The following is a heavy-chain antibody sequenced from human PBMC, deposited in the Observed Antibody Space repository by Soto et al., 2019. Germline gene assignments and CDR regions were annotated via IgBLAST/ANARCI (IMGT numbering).Heavy chain of an antibody. J-gene: IGHJ6*02. D-gene: IGHD3-3*01. CDR2: IYYSGST. CDR3: ARGSGPKYYYYGMDV. CDR1: GGSISSYY. V-gene: IGHV4-59*01. Sequence: QVQLQESGPGLVKPSETLSLTCTVSGGSISSYYWSWIRQPPGKGREWIGYIYYSGSTNYNPSLKSRVTRSVDTSKNQFSLKLSSVTAADTAVYYCARGSGPKYYYYGMDVWGQGTTVTVSS.